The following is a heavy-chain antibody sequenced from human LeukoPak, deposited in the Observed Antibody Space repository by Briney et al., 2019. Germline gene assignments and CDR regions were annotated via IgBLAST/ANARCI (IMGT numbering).Heavy chain of an antibody. CDR1: GFTFSSYG. D-gene: IGHD3-9*01. J-gene: IGHJ4*02. V-gene: IGHV3-23*01. CDR2: ISGSGGST. Sequence: GGSLRLSCAASGFTFSSYGMSWVRQAPGKGLEWVSAISGSGGSTYYADSVKGRFTISRDNSKNTLYLQMNSLRAEDTAVYYCAKAGYYDTLTGYYYFDYWGQGTLVTVSS. CDR3: AKAGYYDTLTGYYYFDY.